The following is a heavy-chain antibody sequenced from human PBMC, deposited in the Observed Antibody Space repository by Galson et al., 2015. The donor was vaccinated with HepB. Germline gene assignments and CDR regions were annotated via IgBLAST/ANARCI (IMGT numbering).Heavy chain of an antibody. J-gene: IGHJ4*02. CDR3: AKHTVVQLWRPENFFFDY. Sequence: SLRLSCAASRFTFSTYAMSWVRQAPGKGLEWVSAISGSGGSTYYAASVKGRFSISRDNSKNTLYLQMNSLRAEDTAVYYCAKHTVVQLWRPENFFFDYWGQGTLVTVSS. V-gene: IGHV3-23*01. D-gene: IGHD4-23*01. CDR1: RFTFSTYA. CDR2: ISGSGGST.